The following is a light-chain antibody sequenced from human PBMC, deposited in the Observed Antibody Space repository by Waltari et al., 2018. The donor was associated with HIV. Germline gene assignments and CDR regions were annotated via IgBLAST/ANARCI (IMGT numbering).Light chain of an antibody. CDR3: QQYNNWPRT. Sequence: IVMTQSPATLSVSPGERATPSCRASQSVITNLAWYQHRFGQPPRLLIYGASTRATNIPARFSGGGSGTEFTLTISSLQSEDFAIYYCQQYNNWPRTFGQGTKVEV. J-gene: IGKJ1*01. CDR1: QSVITN. V-gene: IGKV3-15*01. CDR2: GAS.